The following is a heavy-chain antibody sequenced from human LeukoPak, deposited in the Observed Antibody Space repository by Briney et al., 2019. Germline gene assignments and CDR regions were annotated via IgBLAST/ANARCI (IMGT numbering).Heavy chain of an antibody. CDR2: INTNTGNP. CDR1: GYSSTCYA. V-gene: IGHV7-4-1*02. D-gene: IGHD6-19*01. CDR3: ARVAEYSSGWYDPFDY. Sequence: VASVKVSCKASGYSSTCYAMNWVRQAPGQGLEWMGWINTNTGNPTYAQGFTGRCVFSLDTSVSTAYLQISSLKAEDTAVYSCARVAEYSSGWYDPFDYWGQGTLVTVSS. J-gene: IGHJ4*02.